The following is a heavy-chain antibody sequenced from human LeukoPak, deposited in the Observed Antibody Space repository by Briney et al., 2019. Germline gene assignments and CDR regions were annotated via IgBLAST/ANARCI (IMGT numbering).Heavy chain of an antibody. CDR1: GYTFTGYY. V-gene: IGHV1-2*06. CDR3: ARTWRYCSGGSCYTWDY. Sequence: ASVKVSCKASGYTFTGYYMHWVRQAPGQGLEWMGRINPNSGGTNYAQKFQARVTMTRDTSIRTAYMQLSRRRSDDTAVYYRARTWRYCSGGSCYTWDYWGQGTLVTVSS. J-gene: IGHJ4*02. D-gene: IGHD2-15*01. CDR2: INPNSGGT.